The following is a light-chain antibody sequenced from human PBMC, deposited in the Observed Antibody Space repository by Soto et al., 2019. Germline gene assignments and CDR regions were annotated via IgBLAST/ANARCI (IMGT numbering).Light chain of an antibody. V-gene: IGLV2-14*01. Sequence: QSVLTQPASVSGSPGQSITISRAGTSSDVGRYTYVSWYQQHPGKAPKLIIYDVYNRPSGVSTRFSGSKSGNTASLTISGLQAEDEADYYCTSYTSTSTPYVFGGGTKLTVL. CDR3: TSYTSTSTPYV. CDR1: SSDVGRYTY. J-gene: IGLJ1*01. CDR2: DVY.